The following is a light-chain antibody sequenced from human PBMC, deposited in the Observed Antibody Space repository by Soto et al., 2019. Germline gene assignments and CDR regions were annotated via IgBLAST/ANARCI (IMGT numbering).Light chain of an antibody. Sequence: DIVVTQTRLSLSVTPGQPASISCKSSQSLLHTNGKTYLYWYLQRPGQPPQPLIYEVSSRFSGVPEGFSGSGSGTDFTLKISRVEAEDVGVYYCMQSVQLPLTFGGGTKVDIK. V-gene: IGKV2D-29*01. CDR2: EVS. CDR1: QSLLHTNGKTY. J-gene: IGKJ4*01. CDR3: MQSVQLPLT.